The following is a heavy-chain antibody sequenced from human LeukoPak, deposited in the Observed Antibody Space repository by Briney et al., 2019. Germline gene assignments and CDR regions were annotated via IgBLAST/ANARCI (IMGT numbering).Heavy chain of an antibody. V-gene: IGHV4-59*01. CDR1: GGSITNYY. CDR2: IYYSGST. D-gene: IGHD6-19*01. CDR3: ARGAPYSSGWYRFDY. J-gene: IGHJ4*02. Sequence: SETLSLTCTVSGGSITNYYWSWIRQPPGKGLEWIGYIYYSGSTNYNPSLKSRVTILVDTSTNQFSLKLSSVTAADTAVYFCARGAPYSSGWYRFDYWGQGTLVTVSS.